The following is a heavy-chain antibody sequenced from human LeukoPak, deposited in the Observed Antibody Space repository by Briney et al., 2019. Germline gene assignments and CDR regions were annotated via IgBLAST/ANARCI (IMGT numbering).Heavy chain of an antibody. CDR2: ISAYNGNT. Sequence: ASVKVSRKASGYTFTSYGISWVRQAPGQGLEWIGWISAYNGNTNYAQKLQGRVTMTTDTSTSTAYMELRSLRSDDTAVYYCARDRTPPPGPDASDIWGQGTMVTVSS. D-gene: IGHD4-23*01. CDR1: GYTFTSYG. V-gene: IGHV1-18*01. J-gene: IGHJ3*02. CDR3: ARDRTPPPGPDASDI.